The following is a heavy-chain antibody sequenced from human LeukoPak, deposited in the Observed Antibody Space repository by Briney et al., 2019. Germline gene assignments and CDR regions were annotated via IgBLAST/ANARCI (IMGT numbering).Heavy chain of an antibody. D-gene: IGHD6-19*01. CDR1: GFTFTDYY. Sequence: GGPLRLSCAASGFTFTDYYLSWIRQAPGKGLEGVSYISISGSNTNYADSVKGRFTISRDNAKNSLYLQMNSLRAEDTAVYYCARPQLDSSGWRWAFDIWGQGTMVTVSS. V-gene: IGHV3-11*03. CDR3: ARPQLDSSGWRWAFDI. J-gene: IGHJ3*02. CDR2: ISISGSNT.